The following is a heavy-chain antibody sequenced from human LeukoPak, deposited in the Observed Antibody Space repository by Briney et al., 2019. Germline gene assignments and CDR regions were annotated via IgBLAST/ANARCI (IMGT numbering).Heavy chain of an antibody. CDR2: INTDGSST. J-gene: IGHJ4*02. D-gene: IGHD1-26*01. CDR3: ARDLKWELLFDY. V-gene: IGHV3-74*01. Sequence: GGSLRLSCAASGFTLSSYWMHWVRHAPGKGLVWVSRINTDGSSTSYADSVKGRFTISRDNAKNTLYLQMNSLRAEDTAVYYCARDLKWELLFDYWGQGTLVTVSS. CDR1: GFTLSSYW.